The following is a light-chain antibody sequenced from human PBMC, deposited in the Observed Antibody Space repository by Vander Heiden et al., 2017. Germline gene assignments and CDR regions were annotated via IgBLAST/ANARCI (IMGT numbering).Light chain of an antibody. J-gene: IGLJ3*02. CDR2: YKSDSDK. CDR1: SGVNVDTYR. V-gene: IGLV5-45*02. CDR3: MIWHNNAWV. Sequence: QAVLTQPSSLSASPGASASLTCTFRSGVNVDTYRIYWYQQKPGSPPQYLLRYKSDSDKHQASGVPSRFSGSKDASANAGILLISALQSEDEADYYCMIWHNNAWVFGGGTKLTVV.